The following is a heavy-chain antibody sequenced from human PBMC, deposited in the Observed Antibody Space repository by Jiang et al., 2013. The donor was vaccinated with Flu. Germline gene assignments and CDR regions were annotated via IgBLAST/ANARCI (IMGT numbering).Heavy chain of an antibody. Sequence: ETLSLTCTVSGASISSSSYYWAGSASPQGRGWSGLGVSIIVGTPTTTRPSRVESPFPWTPPKNQFSLELSSVTAADTAVYYCATRDIAAAGLIRIFHYWGQGTLVTVSS. D-gene: IGHD6-13*01. CDR2: SIIVGTP. CDR1: GASISSSSYY. V-gene: IGHV4-39*01. CDR3: ATRDIAAAGLIRIFHY. J-gene: IGHJ4*02.